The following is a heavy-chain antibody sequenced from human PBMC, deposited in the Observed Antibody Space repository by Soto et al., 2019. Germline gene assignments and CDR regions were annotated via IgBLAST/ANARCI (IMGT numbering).Heavy chain of an antibody. CDR3: STVMPDGFPRYYDP. CDR2: TSYTGNT. V-gene: IGHV4-59*02. CDR1: GGSVTSYH. J-gene: IGHJ5*02. Sequence: SETLSRTCFVAGGSVTSYHWSWIRQLPVKGLEWIASTSYTGNTNYHPSLQSRVTISLATSKNQLSLKLTSTTAAYPACYYCSTVMPDGFPRYYDPWGQGTVVTVSS. D-gene: IGHD1-26*01.